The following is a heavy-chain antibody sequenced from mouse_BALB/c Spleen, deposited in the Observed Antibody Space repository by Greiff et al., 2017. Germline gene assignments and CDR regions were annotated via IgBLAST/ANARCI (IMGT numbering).Heavy chain of an antibody. CDR1: GFTFSSYT. J-gene: IGHJ3*01. CDR2: ISSGGSYT. Sequence: EVKLMESGGGLVKPGGSLKLSCAASGFTFSSYTMSWVRQTPEKRLEWVATISSGGSYTYYPDSVKGRFTISRDNAKNTLYLQMSSLKSEDTAMYYCTREGGYDGGAWFAYWGQGTLVTVSA. V-gene: IGHV5-6-4*01. CDR3: TREGGYDGGAWFAY. D-gene: IGHD2-14*01.